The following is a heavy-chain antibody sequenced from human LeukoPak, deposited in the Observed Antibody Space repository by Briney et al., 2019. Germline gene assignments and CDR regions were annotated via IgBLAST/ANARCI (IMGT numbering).Heavy chain of an antibody. CDR2: IDGSGDNA. CDR1: EFTFSSYA. Sequence: GGSLRLSCAASEFTFSSYAVTWVRQAPGKGLEWVSAIDGSGDNAYYVDSVKGRLTISRDNSKNTLYLQMNSLRAEDTAVYYCAKNTGSGSYKPIDYWGQGTLVTVSS. J-gene: IGHJ4*02. D-gene: IGHD3-10*01. CDR3: AKNTGSGSYKPIDY. V-gene: IGHV3-23*01.